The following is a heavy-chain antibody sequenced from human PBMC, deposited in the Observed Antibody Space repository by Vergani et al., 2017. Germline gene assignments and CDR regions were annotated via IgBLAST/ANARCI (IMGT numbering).Heavy chain of an antibody. D-gene: IGHD2-8*02. CDR1: GFTFGDHG. CDR3: ARDRGDWRYSRYFYNYYMDV. Sequence: QVQLVESGGGVVQPGRSLRLSCAASGFTFGDHGIHWVRRAPGKGLEWVALISYDGTNKYYTNSVRGRFTISRDNSKSTLFLQRNSLRVEDMAVYYCARDRGDWRYSRYFYNYYMDVWGKGTTVTVSS. J-gene: IGHJ6*03. V-gene: IGHV3-30-3*01. CDR2: ISYDGTNK.